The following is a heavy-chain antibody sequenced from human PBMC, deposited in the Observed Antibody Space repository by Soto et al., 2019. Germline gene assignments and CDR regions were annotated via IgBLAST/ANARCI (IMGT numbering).Heavy chain of an antibody. CDR1: GGSFSGYY. CDR2: FHPRGST. Sequence: SEILSLTGAVYGGSFSGYYCSWIRRAPGKGLEWIGEFHPRGSTYYNPSLESRLTLSVDTSKTQFSRKLTYMSATDTSFYYCTKGINSKNVGNYWGQGTQVTVSS. V-gene: IGHV4-34*01. D-gene: IGHD1-26*01. J-gene: IGHJ4*02. CDR3: TKGINSKNVGNY.